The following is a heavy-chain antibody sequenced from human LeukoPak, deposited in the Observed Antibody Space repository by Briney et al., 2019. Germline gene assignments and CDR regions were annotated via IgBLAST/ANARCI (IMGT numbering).Heavy chain of an antibody. CDR2: IYPGDSDT. Sequence: GESLKISCKGSGYSFTSYWIGWVRQMPGKGLEWMGIIYPGDSDTRYSPSFQGQVTISADKSISTAYLQWSSLKASDTAMYYCARLSYYGSGKSSYYYYYMDVRGNGTTVTISS. CDR3: ARLSYYGSGKSSYYYYYMDV. J-gene: IGHJ6*03. V-gene: IGHV5-51*01. CDR1: GYSFTSYW. D-gene: IGHD3-10*01.